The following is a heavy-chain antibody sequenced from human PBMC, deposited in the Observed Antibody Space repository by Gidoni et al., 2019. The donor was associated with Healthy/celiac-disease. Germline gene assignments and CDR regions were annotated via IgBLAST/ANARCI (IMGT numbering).Heavy chain of an antibody. D-gene: IGHD6-13*01. Sequence: QVQLQQWGAGLLKPSETLSLTCAVYGGSFSGYYWSWIRQPPGKGLEWIGEINHSGSTNYNPSLKSRVTISVDTSKNQFSLKLSSVTAADTAVYYCARGRGIAAGDWGQGTLVTVSS. CDR2: INHSGST. CDR3: ARGRGIAAGD. J-gene: IGHJ4*02. V-gene: IGHV4-34*01. CDR1: GGSFSGYY.